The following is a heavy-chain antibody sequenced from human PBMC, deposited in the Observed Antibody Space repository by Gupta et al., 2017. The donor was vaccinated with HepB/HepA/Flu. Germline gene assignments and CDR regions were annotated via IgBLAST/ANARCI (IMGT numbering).Heavy chain of an antibody. CDR2: IYWDDDK. CDR3: GRSRKSVVWD. Sequence: QITLKESGPTLVKPTQTLTLTCTFSGFSLSTSGVGVGWIRQPPGKALEWLALIYWDDDKRDNPFLKRRLTITKDTAKNQVVITLTNTDPADTATYDFGRSRKSVVWDWCHGILVTVSS. V-gene: IGHV2-5*02. J-gene: IGHJ4*01. D-gene: IGHD2-21*01. CDR1: GFSLSTSGVG.